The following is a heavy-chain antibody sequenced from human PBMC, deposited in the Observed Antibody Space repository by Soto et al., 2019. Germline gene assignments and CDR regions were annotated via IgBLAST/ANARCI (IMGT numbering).Heavy chain of an antibody. J-gene: IGHJ4*02. V-gene: IGHV4-30-2*01. Sequence: SETLSLTCAVSDGSISSGGYSWSWIRQPPGKGLECIGYIYHSGSTYYNPSLKSRVTISVDRSKNQFSLKLSSVTAADTAVYYCARGPPLGYWGQGTLVTVSS. CDR2: IYHSGST. CDR1: DGSISSGGYS. CDR3: ARGPPLGY.